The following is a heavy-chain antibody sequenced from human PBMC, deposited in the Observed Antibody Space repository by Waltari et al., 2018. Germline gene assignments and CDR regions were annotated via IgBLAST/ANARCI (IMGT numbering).Heavy chain of an antibody. D-gene: IGHD2-8*01. Sequence: EVQLLESGGGLVRLGGALGLSCAASGFPFLSYWMHWVRQAPGKGLVWVSRINTDGSSTSYADSVKGRFTISRDNAKNTLYLQMNSLRAEDTAVYYCARVSGVMGWGQGTLVTVSS. J-gene: IGHJ4*02. CDR2: INTDGSST. CDR3: ARVSGVMG. V-gene: IGHV3-74*01. CDR1: GFPFLSYW.